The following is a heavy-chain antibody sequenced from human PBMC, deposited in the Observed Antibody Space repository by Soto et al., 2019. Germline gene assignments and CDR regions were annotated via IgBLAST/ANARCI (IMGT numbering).Heavy chain of an antibody. V-gene: IGHV4-34*01. Sequence: SETLSLTCAVYGGSFSGYYWSWIRQPPGTGLEWIGEINHSGSTNYNPSLKSRVTISVDTSKNQFSLKLSSVTAADTAVYYCARGTQWVNNWGYYFDYWGQGTLVTVSS. CDR2: INHSGST. CDR3: ARGTQWVNNWGYYFDY. D-gene: IGHD7-27*01. J-gene: IGHJ4*02. CDR1: GGSFSGYY.